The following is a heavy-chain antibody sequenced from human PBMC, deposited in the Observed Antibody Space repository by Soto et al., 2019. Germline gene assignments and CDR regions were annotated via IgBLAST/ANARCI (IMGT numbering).Heavy chain of an antibody. CDR3: AKDPTLRYCSGGSCYSDYFDY. J-gene: IGHJ4*02. CDR2: ISYDGSNK. V-gene: IGHV3-30*18. D-gene: IGHD2-15*01. CDR1: GFTFSSYG. Sequence: GGSLRLSCAASGFTFSSYGMHWVRQAPGKGLEWVAVISYDGSNKYYADSVKGRLTISRDNSKNTLYLQMNSLRAEDTAVYYCAKDPTLRYCSGGSCYSDYFDYWGQGTLVTVSS.